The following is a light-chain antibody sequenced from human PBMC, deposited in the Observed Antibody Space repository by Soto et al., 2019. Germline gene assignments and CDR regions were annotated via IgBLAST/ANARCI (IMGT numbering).Light chain of an antibody. V-gene: IGKV1-39*01. CDR1: QSISRF. CDR2: DAS. Sequence: DIPMTQSPSSLSASVGDRVTITCRASQSISRFLNWYQHKPGKAPKALIYDASSLQGGVPSRISGSGSGTDFTLTISSLQPEDFATYYCQQSYSTPPTFGGGTKVEIK. CDR3: QQSYSTPPT. J-gene: IGKJ4*01.